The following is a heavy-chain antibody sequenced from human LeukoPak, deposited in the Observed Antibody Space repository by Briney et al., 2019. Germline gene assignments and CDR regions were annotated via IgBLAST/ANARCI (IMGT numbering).Heavy chain of an antibody. J-gene: IGHJ4*02. V-gene: IGHV3-53*01. CDR2: IYSGGST. D-gene: IGHD5-18*01. Sequence: PGGSLRLSCAVSGFTVSSNYMSWVRHAPGKGLEWVSVIYSGGSTYYADSVKGRFTISRDNSKNTLYLQMNSLRAEDTAVYYCASRSGYSYNPTLDYWGQGTLVTVSS. CDR1: GFTVSSNY. CDR3: ASRSGYSYNPTLDY.